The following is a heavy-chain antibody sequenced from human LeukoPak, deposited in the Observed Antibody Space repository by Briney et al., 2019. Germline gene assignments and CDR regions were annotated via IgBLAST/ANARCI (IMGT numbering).Heavy chain of an antibody. CDR3: ARALGYCSSTSCYPDDY. V-gene: IGHV1-69*01. CDR1: GGIFSSYA. Sequence: SVKVSCKASGGIFSSYAISWVRQAPGQGLEWMGGIIPIFGTANYAQKFQGRVTITADESTSTAYMELSSLRSEDTAVYYCARALGYCSSTSCYPDDYWGQGTLVTVSS. D-gene: IGHD2-2*01. CDR2: IIPIFGTA. J-gene: IGHJ4*02.